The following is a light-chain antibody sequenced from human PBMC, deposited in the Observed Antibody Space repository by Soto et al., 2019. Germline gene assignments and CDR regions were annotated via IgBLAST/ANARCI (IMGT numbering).Light chain of an antibody. CDR3: SSYTSSSSYV. V-gene: IGLV2-14*01. J-gene: IGLJ1*01. CDR1: SSDVGGYNC. CDR2: DVT. Sequence: QAVVTQPASVSGSPGQSITLLCTGTSSDVGGYNCVSWYQQHPGKAPKLMIHDVTNRPSGVSNRFSGSKSGNTASLTISGLQAEDEADYYCSSYTSSSSYVFGTGTKVTVL.